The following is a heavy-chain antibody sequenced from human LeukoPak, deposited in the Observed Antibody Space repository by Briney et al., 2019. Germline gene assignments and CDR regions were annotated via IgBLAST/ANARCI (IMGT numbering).Heavy chain of an antibody. Sequence: SETLSLTCTVSGGSISSYYWSWIRQPAGKGLEWIGRIYTSGSTNYNPSLKSRVTMSVDTSKNQFSLKLSSVTAADTAVYYCARSGAIAAAGTYFDYWGQGTLVTVSS. CDR3: ARSGAIAAAGTYFDY. CDR1: GGSISSYY. J-gene: IGHJ4*02. CDR2: IYTSGST. V-gene: IGHV4-4*07. D-gene: IGHD6-13*01.